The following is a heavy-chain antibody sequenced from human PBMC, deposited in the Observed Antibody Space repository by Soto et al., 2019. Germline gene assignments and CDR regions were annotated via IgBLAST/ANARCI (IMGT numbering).Heavy chain of an antibody. Sequence: VSVKVSCKASGGTFSSYAISWVRQAPGQGLEWMGWINPNSGGTNYAQKFQGRVTMTRDTSISTAYMELSRLRSDDTAVYYCARSRITIFGVVRYYYGMDVWGQGTTVTVSS. J-gene: IGHJ6*02. CDR2: INPNSGGT. V-gene: IGHV1-2*02. CDR3: ARSRITIFGVVRYYYGMDV. D-gene: IGHD3-3*01. CDR1: GGTFSSYA.